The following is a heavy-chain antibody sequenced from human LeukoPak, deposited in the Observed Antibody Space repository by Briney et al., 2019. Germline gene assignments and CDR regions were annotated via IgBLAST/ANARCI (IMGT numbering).Heavy chain of an antibody. J-gene: IGHJ5*02. CDR3: TKSRFYDYVWGGS. CDR1: GGSISSGGYY. D-gene: IGHD3-16*01. CDR2: IYYSGST. V-gene: IGHV4-31*03. Sequence: SETLSLTCTVSGGSISSGGYYWSWIRQHPGKGLEWIGYIYYSGSTYYSPSLKSRVTISVDTSKNQFSLKLSSVTAADTAVYYCTKSRFYDYVWGGSWGQGTLVTVSS.